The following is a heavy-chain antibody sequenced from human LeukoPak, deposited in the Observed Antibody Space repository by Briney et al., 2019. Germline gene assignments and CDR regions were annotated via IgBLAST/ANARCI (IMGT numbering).Heavy chain of an antibody. CDR1: GLTISMYW. Sequence: PGGSLRLSCEVSGLTISMYWLTWVRQAPGKGLEWVANIKQDGSEKNYVDSVKGRFTISRDNTKNSLYLQMNSLRDEDTAVYHCVCRRCSITACYVASLNCFDYWGQGTRVTVSS. CDR3: VCRRCSITACYVASLNCFDY. CDR2: IKQDGSEK. D-gene: IGHD2-2*01. V-gene: IGHV3-7*03. J-gene: IGHJ4*02.